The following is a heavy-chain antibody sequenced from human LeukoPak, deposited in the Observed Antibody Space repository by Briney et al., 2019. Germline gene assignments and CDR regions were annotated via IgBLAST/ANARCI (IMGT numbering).Heavy chain of an antibody. CDR1: GGSISSGGYY. V-gene: IGHV4-31*03. CDR2: IYYSGST. D-gene: IGHD6-6*01. Sequence: PSQTLSLTCTVSGGSISSGGYYWSWIRQHPGKGLESIGYIYYSGSTYYNPSLKSRVTISVDTSKNQFSLKLSSVTAADTAVYYCARDAAYSSSLGSFDYWGQGTLVTVSS. CDR3: ARDAAYSSSLGSFDY. J-gene: IGHJ4*02.